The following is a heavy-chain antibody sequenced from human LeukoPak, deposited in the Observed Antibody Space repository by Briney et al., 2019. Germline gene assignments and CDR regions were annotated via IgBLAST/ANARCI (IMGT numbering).Heavy chain of an antibody. Sequence: SETLSLTCAVSGGSISSGGYSWSWIRQPPGKGLEWIGYIYYSGSTYYNPSLKSRVTISVDTSKNQFSLKLSSVTAADTAVYYCARGPWVILSFYFDYWGQGTLVTVSS. J-gene: IGHJ4*02. CDR3: ARGPWVILSFYFDY. CDR1: GGSISSGGYS. V-gene: IGHV4-30-4*07. CDR2: IYYSGST. D-gene: IGHD1-26*01.